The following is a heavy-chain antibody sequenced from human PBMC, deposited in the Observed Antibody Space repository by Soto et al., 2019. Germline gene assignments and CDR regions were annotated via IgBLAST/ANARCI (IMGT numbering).Heavy chain of an antibody. CDR2: IYWDDDK. CDR3: AHRPHEQSPAGTTPGAFDI. CDR1: GFSLSTSGVG. J-gene: IGHJ3*02. V-gene: IGHV2-5*02. D-gene: IGHD1-1*01. Sequence: SGPTLVNPTQTLTLTCTFSGFSLSTSGVGVGWIRQPPGKALEWLALIYWDDDKRYSPSLKSRLTITKDTSKNQVVLTMTNMDPVDTATYYCAHRPHEQSPAGTTPGAFDIWGQGTMVTVSS.